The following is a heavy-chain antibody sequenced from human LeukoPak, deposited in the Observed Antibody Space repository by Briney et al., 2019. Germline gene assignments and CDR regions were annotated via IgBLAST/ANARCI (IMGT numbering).Heavy chain of an antibody. CDR2: ISGSGGNT. CDR1: GFTFSSYG. J-gene: IGHJ4*02. V-gene: IGHV3-23*01. Sequence: PGGSLRLSCAASGFTFSSYGMHWVRQAPGKGLEWVSSISGSGGNTYYADSVKGRFTISRDNSKNTLYLQMNSLRAEDTALYYCAKELTARLPFDYWGQGTLVTVSS. CDR3: AKELTARLPFDY. D-gene: IGHD6-6*01.